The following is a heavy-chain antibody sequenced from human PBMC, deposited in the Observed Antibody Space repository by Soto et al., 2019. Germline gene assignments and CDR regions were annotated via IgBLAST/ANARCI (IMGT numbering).Heavy chain of an antibody. V-gene: IGHV3-15*01. J-gene: IGHJ6*03. Sequence: GSLRLSCAASGFTFSNAWMSWVRQAPGKGLEWVGRIKSKTDGGTTDYAAPVKGRFTISRDDSKNTLYLQMNSLKTEDTAVYYCTTVRYCSGGSCYDYYYYMDVWGKGTTVTVSS. CDR1: GFTFSNAW. CDR2: IKSKTDGGTT. D-gene: IGHD2-15*01. CDR3: TTVRYCSGGSCYDYYYYMDV.